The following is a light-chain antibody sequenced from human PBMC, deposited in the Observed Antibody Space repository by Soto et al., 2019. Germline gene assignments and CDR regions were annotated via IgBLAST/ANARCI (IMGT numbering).Light chain of an antibody. CDR1: SSDLGTYDY. CDR2: DVN. CDR3: SAYTTTNTRV. V-gene: IGLV2-14*01. J-gene: IGLJ1*01. Sequence: QSVLTQPAAVSGSPGQSITISCTGTSSDLGTYDYVSWYQQYPGKAPKLLIYDVNVRPSGVSDRFSGSESGNTASLTISGLQAEDEADFYCSAYTTTNTRVFGTGTKLTVL.